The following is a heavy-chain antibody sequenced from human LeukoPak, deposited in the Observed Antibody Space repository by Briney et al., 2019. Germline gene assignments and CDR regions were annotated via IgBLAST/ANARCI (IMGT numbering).Heavy chain of an antibody. D-gene: IGHD3-22*01. J-gene: IGHJ4*02. CDR3: ARRGDSSGYYYGEAVD. V-gene: IGHV5-51*01. Sequence: GESLKISCKGSGYRFTSYWIGWVRQMPGKGLEWMGIIYPGDSDTRYSPSFQGQVTISADKSISTAYLQWSSLKASDTAMYYCARRGDSSGYYYGEAVDWGQGTLVSVSS. CDR2: IYPGDSDT. CDR1: GYRFTSYW.